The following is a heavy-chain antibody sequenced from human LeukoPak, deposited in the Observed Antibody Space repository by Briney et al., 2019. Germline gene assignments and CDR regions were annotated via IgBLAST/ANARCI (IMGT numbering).Heavy chain of an antibody. V-gene: IGHV3-74*01. J-gene: IGHJ4*02. D-gene: IGHD5-18*01. CDR1: GFTSSSYW. Sequence: PGGSLRLSCALSGFTSSSYWMHWVRQVPGKGLVWVSRINDDGTYTVYADSVKGRFTISRDNAKNTLYLQMNSLRAEDTAVYYCARDGGYGYFDYWGQGTLVTVSS. CDR3: ARDGGYGYFDY. CDR2: INDDGTYT.